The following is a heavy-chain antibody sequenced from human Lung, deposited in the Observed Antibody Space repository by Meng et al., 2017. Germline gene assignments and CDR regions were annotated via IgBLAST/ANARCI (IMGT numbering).Heavy chain of an antibody. J-gene: IGHJ4*02. CDR2: INHSGST. D-gene: IGHD4-11*01. V-gene: IGHV4-34*01. Sequence: VLLRQWGGVMLKPSGILSLTCVVAGGFFCDDYWSWIRQPPGKGLEWIGEINHSGSTNYNPSLESRATISVDTSQNNLSLKLSSVTAADSAVYYCARGPTTMAHDFDYWGQGTLVTVSS. CDR1: GGFFCDDY. CDR3: ARGPTTMAHDFDY.